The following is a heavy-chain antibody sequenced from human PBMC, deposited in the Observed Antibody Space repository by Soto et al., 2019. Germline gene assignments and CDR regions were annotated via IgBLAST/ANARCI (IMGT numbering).Heavy chain of an antibody. V-gene: IGHV1-69*12. CDR1: GGTFSNYA. D-gene: IGHD6-19*01. J-gene: IGHJ2*01. CDR3: AQTLGLAVAGPGRFDL. CDR2: ITPIFATA. Sequence: QVQLVQSGAEVKKPGSSVKVSCKASGGTFSNYAISWVRQAPGQGLEWMGGITPIFATANYAQKFQGRVTITADESISTTYMELSRLRSEDTAVYYCAQTLGLAVAGPGRFDLWGRGTLVTVSS.